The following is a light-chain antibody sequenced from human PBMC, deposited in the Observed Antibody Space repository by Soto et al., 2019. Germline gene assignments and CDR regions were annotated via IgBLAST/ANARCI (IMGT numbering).Light chain of an antibody. Sequence: EIVLTQSPGTLSLSPGERATLSCRASQSVRSSQLAWYQQKPGQAPSLLIYGASSRATGIPDRFSGSGSGTDFTLTISRLEPEDFVVYYCQQYGTSPWTFGQGTKVEIK. CDR1: QSVRSSQ. CDR2: GAS. J-gene: IGKJ1*01. V-gene: IGKV3-20*01. CDR3: QQYGTSPWT.